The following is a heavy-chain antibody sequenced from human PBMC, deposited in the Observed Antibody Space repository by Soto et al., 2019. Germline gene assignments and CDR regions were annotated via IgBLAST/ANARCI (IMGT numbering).Heavy chain of an antibody. V-gene: IGHV4-39*01. CDR2: IYYSGST. D-gene: IGHD6-19*01. CDR1: GGSISSSSYY. CDR3: ARRPIAVAGNAFDY. J-gene: IGHJ4*02. Sequence: PSEPLSLTCTVSGGSISSSSYYWGWIRQPPGKGLEWIGSIYYSGSTYYNPSLKSRVTISVDTSKNQFSLKLSSVTAADTAVYYCARRPIAVAGNAFDYWGQGTLVTVSS.